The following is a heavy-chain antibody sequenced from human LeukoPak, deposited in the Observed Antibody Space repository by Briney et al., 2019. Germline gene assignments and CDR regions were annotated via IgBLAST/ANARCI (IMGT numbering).Heavy chain of an antibody. CDR1: GYTFSSYY. D-gene: IGHD6-19*01. V-gene: IGHV1-46*01. J-gene: IGHJ6*03. CDR2: INPKSGGT. Sequence: GASVKVSCKASGYTFSSYYMNWLRQAPGKGLEWMGIINPKSGGTNYPQKFQGRVTMTRDMSTSTVYMELSSLRSEDTAVYYCARSAGSYYYYYMDVWGKGTTVTVSS. CDR3: ARSAGSYYYYYMDV.